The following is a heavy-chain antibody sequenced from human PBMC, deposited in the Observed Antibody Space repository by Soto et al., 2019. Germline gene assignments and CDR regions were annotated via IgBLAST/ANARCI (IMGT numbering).Heavy chain of an antibody. J-gene: IGHJ4*02. V-gene: IGHV1-69*01. CDR3: ARDAVTMVRGGYRGTFDY. CDR2: IIPIFGTA. CDR1: GGTFSSYA. D-gene: IGHD3-10*01. Sequence: QVQLVQSGAEVKKPGSSVKVSCKASGGTFSSYAISWVRQAPGQGLEWMGGIIPIFGTANYAQKFQGRVTITADESTSTAYMELSSLRSEDTAVYYCARDAVTMVRGGYRGTFDYGGQGTLVTVSS.